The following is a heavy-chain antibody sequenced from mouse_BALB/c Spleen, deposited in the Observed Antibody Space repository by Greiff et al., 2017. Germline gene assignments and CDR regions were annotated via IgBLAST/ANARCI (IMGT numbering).Heavy chain of an antibody. CDR1: GYSITSDYA. V-gene: IGHV3-2*02. Sequence: EVQLVESGPGLVKPSQSLSLTCTVTGYSITSDYAWNWIRQFPGNKLEWMGYISYSGSTSYNPSLKSRISITRDTSKNQFFLQLNSVTTEDTATYYCARFYYDYAYAMDYWGQGTSVTVSS. J-gene: IGHJ4*01. CDR2: ISYSGST. D-gene: IGHD2-4*01. CDR3: ARFYYDYAYAMDY.